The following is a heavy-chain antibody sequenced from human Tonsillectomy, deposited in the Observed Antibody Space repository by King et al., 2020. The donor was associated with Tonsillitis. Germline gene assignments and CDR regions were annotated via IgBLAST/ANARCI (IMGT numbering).Heavy chain of an antibody. CDR2: ISGSGGST. CDR1: GFTFSIYA. V-gene: IGHV3-23*04. J-gene: IGHJ6*02. Sequence: VQLVESGGGLVQPGGSLRLSCAASGFTFSIYAMSWVRQAPGKGLEWVSAISGSGGSTYYADSVKGRFTISRDNSKNTLYLQMNSLRAEYTAVYYCAKESSRTSWYYYYGMDVWGQGTTVTVSS. CDR3: AKESSRTSWYYYYGMDV. D-gene: IGHD2-2*01.